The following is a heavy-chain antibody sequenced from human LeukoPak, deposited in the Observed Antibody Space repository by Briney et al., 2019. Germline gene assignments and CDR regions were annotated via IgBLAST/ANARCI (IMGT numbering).Heavy chain of an antibody. D-gene: IGHD3-22*01. V-gene: IGHV4-34*01. CDR1: GGSFSGYY. Sequence: SETLSLTCAVYGGSFSGYYWSWIRQPPGKGLEWIGEINHSGSTNYNPSLKSRVTISVDTSKNQFSLKLSSVTAADTAVYYCARGETQYYYDSSGYPPTIFDYWGQGTLVTVSS. CDR3: ARGETQYYYDSSGYPPTIFDY. CDR2: INHSGST. J-gene: IGHJ4*02.